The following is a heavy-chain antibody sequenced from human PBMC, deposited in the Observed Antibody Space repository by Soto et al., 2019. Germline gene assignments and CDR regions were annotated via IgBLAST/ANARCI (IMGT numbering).Heavy chain of an antibody. CDR1: GFTFSSYS. CDR2: ISSSSSYI. D-gene: IGHD2-15*01. V-gene: IGHV3-21*01. CDR3: ARDRVVVAASPFDY. J-gene: IGHJ4*02. Sequence: SLRLSCAASGFTFSSYSMNWVRQAPGKGLEWVSSISSSSSYIYYADSVKGRFTISRDNAKNSLYLQMNSLRAEDTAVCYCARDRVVVAASPFDYWGQGTLVTVSS.